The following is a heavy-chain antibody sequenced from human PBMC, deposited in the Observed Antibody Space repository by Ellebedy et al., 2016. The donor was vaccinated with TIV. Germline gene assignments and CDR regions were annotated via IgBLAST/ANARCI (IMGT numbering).Heavy chain of an antibody. V-gene: IGHV4-59*01. CDR3: ARGTGWNDGEFDY. D-gene: IGHD1-1*01. CDR2: INYRGTT. Sequence: SETLSLTXTVSGGPISGYFWTWIRQPPGKGLEWIGYINYRGTTKSNASLKSRVTISVDMSKKQFYLKLRSVTAADTAVYFCARGTGWNDGEFDYWGQGILVTVSS. CDR1: GGPISGYF. J-gene: IGHJ4*02.